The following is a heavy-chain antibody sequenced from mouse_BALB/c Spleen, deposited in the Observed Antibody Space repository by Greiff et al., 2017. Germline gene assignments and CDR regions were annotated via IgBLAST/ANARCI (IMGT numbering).Heavy chain of an antibody. CDR2: ISSGGSYT. CDR3: TRDYGNYGGYFDY. V-gene: IGHV5-6-4*01. D-gene: IGHD2-1*01. CDR1: GFTFSSYT. Sequence: EVKVVESGGGLVKPGGSLKLSCAASGFTFSSYTMSWVRQTPEKRLEWVATISSGGSYTYYPDSVKGRFTISRDNAKNTLYLQMSSLKSEDTAMYYCTRDYGNYGGYFDYWGQGTTLTVSS. J-gene: IGHJ2*01.